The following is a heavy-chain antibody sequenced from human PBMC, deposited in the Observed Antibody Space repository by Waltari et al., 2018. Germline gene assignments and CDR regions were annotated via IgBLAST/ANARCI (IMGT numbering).Heavy chain of an antibody. J-gene: IGHJ3*01. CDR3: ARARSYDSSGYRS. CDR2: IIPIFGTA. Sequence: QVQLVQSGAEVKKPGASVKVSCKASGYTFTGYYMHWVRQAPGQGLEWMGGIIPIFGTANYAQKFQGRVTITADESTSTAYMELSSLRSEDTAVYYCARARSYDSSGYRSWGQGTMVTVSS. D-gene: IGHD3-22*01. CDR1: GYTFTGYY. V-gene: IGHV1-69*01.